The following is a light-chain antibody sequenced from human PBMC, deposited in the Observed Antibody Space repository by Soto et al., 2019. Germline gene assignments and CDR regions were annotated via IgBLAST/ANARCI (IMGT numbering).Light chain of an antibody. Sequence: EIVLTQTPGTLSLSPGERATLSCRASQSVSSIYLAWYQQTPGQAPRLLIYGASSRATGIPDRFSGSGSGTDFTLTISRLEPEDFAVYYSQQYGSSPTFGGGTKVEIK. J-gene: IGKJ4*01. CDR1: QSVSSIY. CDR3: QQYGSSPT. CDR2: GAS. V-gene: IGKV3-20*01.